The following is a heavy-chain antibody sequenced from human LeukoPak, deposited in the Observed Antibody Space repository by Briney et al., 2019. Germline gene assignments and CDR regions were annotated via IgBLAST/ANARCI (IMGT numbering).Heavy chain of an antibody. CDR3: AKSLPQYALDAFDI. J-gene: IGHJ3*02. CDR2: INPAGNKK. Sequence: GGSLRLSCAVSGLTFSSSWMDWVRQAPGKGLEWVASINPAGNKKYSADSVKGRFTISRDNAENSLYPQMNSLRAEDTAVYYCAKSLPQYALDAFDIWGQGTMVTVSS. CDR1: GLTFSSSW. D-gene: IGHD4-11*01. V-gene: IGHV3-7*03.